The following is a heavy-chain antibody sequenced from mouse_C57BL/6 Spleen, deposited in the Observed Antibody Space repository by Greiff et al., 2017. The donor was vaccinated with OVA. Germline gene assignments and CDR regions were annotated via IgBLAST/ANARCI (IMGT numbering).Heavy chain of an antibody. CDR3: GREEVYYYGSSDYFDY. J-gene: IGHJ2*01. V-gene: IGHV3-6*01. CDR1: GYSITSGYY. D-gene: IGHD1-1*01. Sequence: EVQLVESGPGLVKPSQSLSLTCSVTGYSITSGYYWNWIRQFPGNQLEWMGYISYDGSNNYNPSLKNRISITRDTSKNQFFLKLNSVTTEDTATYYCGREEVYYYGSSDYFDYWGQGTLLTVSS. CDR2: ISYDGSN.